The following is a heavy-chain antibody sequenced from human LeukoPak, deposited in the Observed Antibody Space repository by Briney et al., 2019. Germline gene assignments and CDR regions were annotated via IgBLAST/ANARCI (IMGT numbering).Heavy chain of an antibody. CDR2: INPNSGGT. Sequence: ASVKVSCKASGYTFTGYYMHWVRQAPGQGLEWMGRINPNSGGTNYAQKFQGRVTMTRDTSISTAYMELSRPRSDDTAVYYCARAEIYYDSSGYYFYWGQGTLVTVSS. V-gene: IGHV1-2*06. D-gene: IGHD3-22*01. CDR1: GYTFTGYY. CDR3: ARAEIYYDSSGYYFY. J-gene: IGHJ4*02.